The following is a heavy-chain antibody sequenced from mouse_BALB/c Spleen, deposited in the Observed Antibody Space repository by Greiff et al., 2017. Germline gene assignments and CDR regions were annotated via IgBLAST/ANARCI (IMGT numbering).Heavy chain of an antibody. CDR1: GYTFTSYY. V-gene: IGHV1S81*02. CDR3: TIYGSSLWFAY. Sequence: QVQLKQSGAELVKPGASVKLSCKASGYTFTSYYMYWVKQRPGQGLEWIGEINPSNGGTNFNEKFKSKATLTVDKSSSTAYMQLSSLTSEDSAVYYCTIYGSSLWFAYWGQGTLVTVSA. D-gene: IGHD1-1*01. J-gene: IGHJ3*01. CDR2: INPSNGGT.